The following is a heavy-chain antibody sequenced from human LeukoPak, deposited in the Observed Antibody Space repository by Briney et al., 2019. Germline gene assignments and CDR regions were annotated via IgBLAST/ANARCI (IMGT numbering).Heavy chain of an antibody. J-gene: IGHJ4*02. D-gene: IGHD3-10*01. CDR2: ITGSGGST. V-gene: IGHV3-23*01. CDR3: ARYYYGSGSHFFY. Sequence: GGSLRLSCAASGFTFSGYAMSWVRQAPGKGLEWVSGITGSGGSTYSADSVKGRFTISRDNSKNTLYLQMNSLRAEDTALYYCARYYYGSGSHFFYGGQGTLVTVSS. CDR1: GFTFSGYA.